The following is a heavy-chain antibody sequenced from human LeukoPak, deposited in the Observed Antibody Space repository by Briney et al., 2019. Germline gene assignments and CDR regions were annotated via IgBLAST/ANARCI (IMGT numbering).Heavy chain of an antibody. V-gene: IGHV1-46*01. D-gene: IGHD5-24*01. J-gene: IGHJ4*02. CDR1: GYTFTSYY. CDR2: INPSGGST. CDR3: AKDRRWLQLGVY. Sequence: ASVKVSCKASGYTFTSYYMHWVRQAPGQGLEWMGIINPSGGSTSYAQKFQGRVTMTRDTSTSTVYMELSSLRSEDTAVYYCAKDRRWLQLGVYWGQGTLVTVSS.